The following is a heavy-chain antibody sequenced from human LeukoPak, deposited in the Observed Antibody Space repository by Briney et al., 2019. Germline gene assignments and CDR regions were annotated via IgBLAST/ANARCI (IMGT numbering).Heavy chain of an antibody. CDR3: AKAMGATLFDY. Sequence: QSGGSLRLSCAASGFTFSSYAMSWVRQASGKGLEWVSGISGSGGSTYYADSVKGRFTISRDNSKNTLYLQMNSLRAGDTAVYYCAKAMGATLFDYWGQGTQVTVSS. J-gene: IGHJ4*02. V-gene: IGHV3-23*01. D-gene: IGHD1-26*01. CDR1: GFTFSSYA. CDR2: ISGSGGST.